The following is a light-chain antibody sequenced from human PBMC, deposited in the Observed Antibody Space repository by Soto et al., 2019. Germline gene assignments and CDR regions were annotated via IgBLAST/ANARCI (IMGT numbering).Light chain of an antibody. CDR2: EVT. CDR3: SSYADFRTVV. CDR1: SKDVGGFEY. Sequence: QSALTQPPSASGSPGQSVTISCTGTSKDVGGFEYVSWYRQYPGQGPQVIIYEVTKLPSGVPDRFSGSKSGSTASLTVSGLRPDDEADYYCSSYADFRTVVFGGGTKLTVL. J-gene: IGLJ3*02. V-gene: IGLV2-8*01.